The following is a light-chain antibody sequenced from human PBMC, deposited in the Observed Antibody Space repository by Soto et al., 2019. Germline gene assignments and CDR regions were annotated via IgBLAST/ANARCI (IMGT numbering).Light chain of an antibody. CDR2: QVS. CDR3: VQGTHWPWT. Sequence: DVVMTQSPLSLSVTLGQPASISCRSSQGLVYSDGNTFLNWFHQRPGQSPRRLIYQVSNRDSGVPARFIGSGSGTDYTLTISGVEAEDVGIYYCVQGTHWPWTFGQGTKVEIK. J-gene: IGKJ1*01. V-gene: IGKV2-30*01. CDR1: QGLVYSDGNTF.